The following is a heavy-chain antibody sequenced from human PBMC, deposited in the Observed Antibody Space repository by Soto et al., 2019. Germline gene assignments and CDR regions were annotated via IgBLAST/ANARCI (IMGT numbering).Heavy chain of an antibody. J-gene: IGHJ4*02. D-gene: IGHD3-10*01. CDR1: GFTFSSYG. Sequence: QVQLVESGGGVVQPGRSLRLSCAASGFTFSSYGMHWVRQAPGKGLEWVAVIWYDGSNEYCADYVKGRFTISRDNSKNTLYLQMNSLRAEDTAVYYCARDHGSSWFGPIDYWGQGTLVTVSS. CDR2: IWYDGSNE. V-gene: IGHV3-33*01. CDR3: ARDHGSSWFGPIDY.